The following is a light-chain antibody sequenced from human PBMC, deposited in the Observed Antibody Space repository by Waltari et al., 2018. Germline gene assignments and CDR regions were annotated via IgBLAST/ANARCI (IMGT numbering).Light chain of an antibody. CDR1: QDINSY. J-gene: IGKJ4*01. CDR2: AAS. CDR3: QQYYDYDLT. V-gene: IGKV1-8*01. Sequence: AIRMTQSPSSLSASTGDRVTISCRASQDINSYLAWYQQKAGKAPKLLIYAASTLESGVPSRFSDSGSGTDFTLTISCLQSEDFATYYCQQYYDYDLTFGGGTKVEIK.